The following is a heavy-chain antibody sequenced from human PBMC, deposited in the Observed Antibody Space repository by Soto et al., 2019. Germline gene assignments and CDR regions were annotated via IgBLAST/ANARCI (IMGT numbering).Heavy chain of an antibody. V-gene: IGHV4-34*01. CDR3: ASTHGSSWYDYYYYGMDV. CDR1: GGSFSGYY. CDR2: INHSGST. Sequence: SETLSLTCAVYGGSFSGYYWSWIRQPPGKGLEWIGEINHSGSTNYNPSLESRVTISVDTSKNQFSLKLSSVTAADTAVYYCASTHGSSWYDYYYYGMDVWGQGTTVTVSS. D-gene: IGHD6-13*01. J-gene: IGHJ6*02.